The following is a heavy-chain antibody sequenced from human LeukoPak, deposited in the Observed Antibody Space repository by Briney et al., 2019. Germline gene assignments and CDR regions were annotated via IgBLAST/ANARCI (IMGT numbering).Heavy chain of an antibody. CDR2: INPSGGST. CDR3: ARSLDPVLLIPDIVVVPVPLY. V-gene: IGHV1-46*01. D-gene: IGHD2-2*01. Sequence: ASVKVSCKASGYTFTSYYMHWVRQAPGQGLEWMGIINPSGGSTSYAQKFQGRVTMTRDTSTSTVYMELSGLRSEDTAVYYCARSLDPVLLIPDIVVVPVPLYWGQGTLVTVSS. J-gene: IGHJ4*02. CDR1: GYTFTSYY.